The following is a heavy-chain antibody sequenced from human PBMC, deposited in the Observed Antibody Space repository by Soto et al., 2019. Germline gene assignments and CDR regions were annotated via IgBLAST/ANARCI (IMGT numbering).Heavy chain of an antibody. CDR3: ARTSGHFDS. D-gene: IGHD6-19*01. J-gene: IGHJ4*02. Sequence: PSQTLSLTRAISGDSVSSNSAAWNWIRRSPSRGLEWLGRTYHRSKWYNDYALSVKSRIAISPDTSKNQFSLQLNSVTPEDTAVYYCARTSGHFDSWGQGTLVTVSS. CDR2: TYHRSKWYN. CDR1: GDSVSSNSAA. V-gene: IGHV6-1*01.